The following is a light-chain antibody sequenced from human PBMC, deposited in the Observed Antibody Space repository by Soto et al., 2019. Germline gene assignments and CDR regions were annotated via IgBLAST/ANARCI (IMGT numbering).Light chain of an antibody. CDR3: QFYNTSDHWV. Sequence: NFMLTQPHSMSESPGKTITISCTRSSGSIASHYVQWYQQRPGSAPTTVIYEDKRRPSGVPDRFSGSIDSSSNSASLTISGLEAEDEADDYCQFYNTSDHWVFGGGTKLTVL. J-gene: IGLJ3*02. V-gene: IGLV6-57*04. CDR1: SGSIASHY. CDR2: EDK.